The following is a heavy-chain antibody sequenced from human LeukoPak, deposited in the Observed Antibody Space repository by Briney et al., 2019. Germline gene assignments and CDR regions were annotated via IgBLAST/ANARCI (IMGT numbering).Heavy chain of an antibody. CDR1: GGSISSSSYY. Sequence: SETLSLTCTVSGGSISSSSYYWGWIRQPPGKGLEWIGSIYYSGSTYYNPSLKSRVTISVDTSKNQFSLKLSSVTAADTAVYYCARHGGLGLYYYGMDVWGQGTTVTVSS. CDR3: ARHGGLGLYYYGMDV. V-gene: IGHV4-39*01. J-gene: IGHJ6*02. CDR2: IYYSGST. D-gene: IGHD2-15*01.